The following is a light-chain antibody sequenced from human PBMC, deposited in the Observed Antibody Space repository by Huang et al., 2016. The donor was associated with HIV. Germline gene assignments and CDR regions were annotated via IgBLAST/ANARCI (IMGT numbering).Light chain of an antibody. V-gene: IGKV3-15*01. CDR2: GAS. CDR3: QQHNNWPYT. CDR1: QSISSN. Sequence: EIVMTQSPATLSVSPGERATLSCRASQSISSNLGWYQQTPGQAPRLLIYGASTRATGIPARFSGSGSGTEFTLTISSLQSEDFALYYCQQHNNWPYTFGQGTKLEVK. J-gene: IGKJ2*01.